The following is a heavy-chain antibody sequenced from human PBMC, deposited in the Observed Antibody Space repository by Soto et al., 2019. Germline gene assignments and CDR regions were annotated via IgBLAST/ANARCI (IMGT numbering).Heavy chain of an antibody. Sequence: GESLKISCKGSGYIFTTYWIGWVRQMPGKGLEWVGIIYPDDSDTTYSPSFQGHVTISADKSINTAYLQWSSLKASDTAMYYCARNYLGDPRYYSYAMDVWGQGTTVTVS. D-gene: IGHD2-21*01. CDR3: ARNYLGDPRYYSYAMDV. J-gene: IGHJ6*02. CDR1: GYIFTTYW. CDR2: IYPDDSDT. V-gene: IGHV5-51*01.